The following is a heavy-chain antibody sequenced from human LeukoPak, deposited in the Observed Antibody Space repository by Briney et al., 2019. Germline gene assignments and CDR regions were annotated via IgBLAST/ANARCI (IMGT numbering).Heavy chain of an antibody. CDR3: ARGYCTNTSCYFAWFDP. D-gene: IGHD2-2*01. CDR1: GLTFSNYA. V-gene: IGHV3-23*01. Sequence: GGSLRLSCAASGLTFSNYAMSWVRQAPGKGLEWVSAVSGNGGTTYYADSVKGRFTIFRDNSKNTLYLQMNSLRIDDTAVYYCARGYCTNTSCYFAWFDPWGQGTLVTVSS. CDR2: VSGNGGTT. J-gene: IGHJ5*02.